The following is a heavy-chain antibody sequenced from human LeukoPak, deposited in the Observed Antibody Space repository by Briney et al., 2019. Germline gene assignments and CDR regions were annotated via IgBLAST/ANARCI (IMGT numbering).Heavy chain of an antibody. J-gene: IGHJ4*02. V-gene: IGHV4-61*01. Sequence: PSETRSLTCTVSGGSVSSGNYYWSWIRQPPGKGLEWIGYIHYSGSTNYNPSLKSRVTISVDTSKNQFSLKLSSVTAADTAVYYCARMRVPSAMLPIDYWGQGTLVTVSS. D-gene: IGHD2-2*01. CDR3: ARMRVPSAMLPIDY. CDR2: IHYSGST. CDR1: GGSVSSGNYY.